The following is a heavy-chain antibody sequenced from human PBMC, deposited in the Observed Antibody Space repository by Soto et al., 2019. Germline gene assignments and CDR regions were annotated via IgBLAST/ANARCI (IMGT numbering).Heavy chain of an antibody. CDR1: GGSISSGGYY. CDR2: IYYSGTT. Sequence: QVQLQESGPGLVKPSQTLSLTCTVSGGSISSGGYYWSWIRQHPGKGLEWIGYIYYSGTTYYHPSLKSRVTTSVDTSKNQFSLKLSSVTAADTAVYYCARFFGVAAAGPFDYWGQGTLVTVSS. D-gene: IGHD6-13*01. J-gene: IGHJ4*02. CDR3: ARFFGVAAAGPFDY. V-gene: IGHV4-31*03.